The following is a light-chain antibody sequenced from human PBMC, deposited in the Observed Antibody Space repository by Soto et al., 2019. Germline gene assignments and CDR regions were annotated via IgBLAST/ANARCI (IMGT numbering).Light chain of an antibody. CDR2: GAS. CDR3: QQYNNWPTYT. CDR1: HSVSSN. J-gene: IGKJ2*01. Sequence: EIVMTQSPATLSVSPGERATLSCRASHSVSSNLAWYQQKPGQAPRLLIYGASTRATGIPARFSGSGSGTEFPLTISSLQSEDFAVYYCQQYNNWPTYTFGQGTKLEIK. V-gene: IGKV3-15*01.